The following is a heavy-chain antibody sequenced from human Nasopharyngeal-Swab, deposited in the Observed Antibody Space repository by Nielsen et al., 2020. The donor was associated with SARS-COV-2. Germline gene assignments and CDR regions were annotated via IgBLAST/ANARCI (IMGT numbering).Heavy chain of an antibody. CDR2: ISGSGGST. V-gene: IGHV3-23*01. CDR3: ANDLHCSGGSCYYRDY. J-gene: IGHJ4*02. Sequence: GESLKISCAASGFTFSSYAMSWVRQAPGKGLEWVSAISGSGGSTYYADFVKGRFTISRDNSKNTLYLQMNSLRAEDTAVYYCANDLHCSGGSCYYRDYWGQGTLFTVSS. CDR1: GFTFSSYA. D-gene: IGHD2-15*01.